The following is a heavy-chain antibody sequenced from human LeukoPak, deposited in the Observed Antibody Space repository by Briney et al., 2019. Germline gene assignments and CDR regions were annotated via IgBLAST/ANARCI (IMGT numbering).Heavy chain of an antibody. CDR3: AGGPSFDYDYIWGSYRYGHYFDY. V-gene: IGHV4-34*01. CDR1: GGSFSGYY. J-gene: IGHJ4*02. CDR2: INHSGST. Sequence: SETLSLTCAVYGGSFSGYYWSWIRQPPGKGLEWIGEINHSGSTNYNPSLKSRVTISVDTSKNQFSLKLSSVTAADTAVYYCAGGPSFDYDYIWGSYRYGHYFDYWGQGTLVTVSS. D-gene: IGHD3-16*02.